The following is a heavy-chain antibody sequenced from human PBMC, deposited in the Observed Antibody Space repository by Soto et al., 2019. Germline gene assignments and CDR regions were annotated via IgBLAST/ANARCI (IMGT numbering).Heavy chain of an antibody. CDR3: ARDKDTSSWTGFDF. V-gene: IGHV3-53*01. CDR2: IHSDATT. Sequence: GGSLRLSCAASGFRVSDNSMTWVRQAPGKGLEWVSVIHSDATTYFADSVKGRFIISRDKSKNTLSLEMSSLTAEDTAVYYCARDKDTSSWTGFDFWGHGTLVTVSS. D-gene: IGHD1-1*01. J-gene: IGHJ4*01. CDR1: GFRVSDNS.